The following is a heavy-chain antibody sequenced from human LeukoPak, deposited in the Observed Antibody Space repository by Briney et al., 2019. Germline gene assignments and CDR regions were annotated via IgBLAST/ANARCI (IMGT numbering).Heavy chain of an antibody. CDR3: AAELYGGNSDCCNFEM. CDR1: GYTFTNYG. Sequence: ASVKVSCKASGYTFTNYGISWVRQAPGQGLEWMGWISAYNDNTNYAQKLQGRVTMTTDTSTSTTYMELRSLTFDDTAVYYCAAELYGGNSDCCNFEMWGRGTLVTVSS. J-gene: IGHJ3*02. V-gene: IGHV1-18*01. CDR2: ISAYNDNT. D-gene: IGHD4-23*01.